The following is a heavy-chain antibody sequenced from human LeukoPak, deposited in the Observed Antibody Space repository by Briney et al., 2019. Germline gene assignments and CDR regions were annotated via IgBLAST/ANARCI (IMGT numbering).Heavy chain of an antibody. CDR2: IRSKAYGGTT. V-gene: IGHV3-49*04. CDR1: GFSFDDYA. Sequence: GGSLRLSCTASGFSFDDYAMSWVRQAPGKGLEWVGFIRSKAYGGTTEYAASVKGRFTISRDDSKSIAYLQMNSLQTEDTAVYYCTRVPLSLDSSGYYYLATVDIWGQGTIVTVSS. J-gene: IGHJ3*02. CDR3: TRVPLSLDSSGYYYLATVDI. D-gene: IGHD3-22*01.